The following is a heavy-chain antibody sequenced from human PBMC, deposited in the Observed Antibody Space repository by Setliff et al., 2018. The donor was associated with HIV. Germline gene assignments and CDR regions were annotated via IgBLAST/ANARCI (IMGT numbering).Heavy chain of an antibody. J-gene: IGHJ6*03. CDR3: ALTGHRLLRGYMDV. Sequence: SETLSLTCIVSGGSISSYYWSWIRQSAGKELEWIGRIHTSGNIRYNPSLQSRVTMSTDTSNNQFSLKLSSVTAADTAVYYCALTGHRLLRGYMDVWGKGTTVTVSS. D-gene: IGHD2-15*01. CDR2: IHTSGNI. CDR1: GGSISSYY. V-gene: IGHV4-4*07.